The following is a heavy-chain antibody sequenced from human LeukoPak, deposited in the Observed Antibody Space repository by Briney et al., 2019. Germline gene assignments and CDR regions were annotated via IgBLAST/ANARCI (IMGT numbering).Heavy chain of an antibody. CDR3: ARGAVSGRFGDYCYYMDV. CDR2: INHRGVA. V-gene: IGHV4-34*01. D-gene: IGHD3-3*01. J-gene: IGHJ6*03. Sequence: SETLSLTCAVYGGSFSGHYWNWIRQPPGKGLQWIGEINHRGVANYNPSLKSRVSISEDTSKNQFSLTVNSVTAADTALYFCARGAVSGRFGDYCYYMDVWGKGTTVTLSS. CDR1: GGSFSGHY.